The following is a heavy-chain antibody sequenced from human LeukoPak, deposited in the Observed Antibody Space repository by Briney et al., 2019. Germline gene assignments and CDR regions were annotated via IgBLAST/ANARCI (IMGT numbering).Heavy chain of an antibody. V-gene: IGHV4-39*01. CDR2: IFFTGPT. CDR1: GASMRHGFNY. Sequence: PSETLSLTCTVSGASMRHGFNYWGWIRQPPGKGLEWIGSIFFTGPTYYNPSLQSRLTISADSSKNQFSLRVTSVTAADTALYYCARQHNTARVGAFDVWGQGTMVVVSS. J-gene: IGHJ3*01. D-gene: IGHD5-18*01. CDR3: ARQHNTARVGAFDV.